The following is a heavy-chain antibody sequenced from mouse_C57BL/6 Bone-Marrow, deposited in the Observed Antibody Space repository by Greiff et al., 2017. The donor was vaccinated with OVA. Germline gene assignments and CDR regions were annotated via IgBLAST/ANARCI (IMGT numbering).Heavy chain of an antibody. V-gene: IGHV1-19*01. CDR2: INPYNGGT. CDR3: ANLYYSKTAY. D-gene: IGHD2-5*01. J-gene: IGHJ3*01. Sequence: EVQVVESGPVLVKPGASVKMSCKASGYTFTDYYMNWVKQSHGKSLEWIGVINPYNGGTSYNQKFKGKATLTVDKSSSTAYMELNSLTSEDSAVYYCANLYYSKTAYWGQGTLVTVSA. CDR1: GYTFTDYY.